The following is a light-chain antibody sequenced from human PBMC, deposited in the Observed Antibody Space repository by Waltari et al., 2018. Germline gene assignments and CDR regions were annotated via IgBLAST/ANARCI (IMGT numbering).Light chain of an antibody. CDR3: QQYSSFST. Sequence: IQMTQSPSTLSASVGDRVTISCRASQSVGTWVAWYQQKPGKAPKLLIYMASSLESGVPSRFSGSGSGTEFTLTISSLQPDDFATYSCQQYSSFSTFGQGTKLDI. CDR2: MAS. J-gene: IGKJ2*01. V-gene: IGKV1-5*03. CDR1: QSVGTW.